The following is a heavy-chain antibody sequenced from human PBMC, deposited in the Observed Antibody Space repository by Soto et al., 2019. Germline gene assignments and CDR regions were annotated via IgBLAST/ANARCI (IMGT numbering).Heavy chain of an antibody. D-gene: IGHD2-2*01. CDR3: ARSGSCTSTSCYGGFDI. V-gene: IGHV1-3*01. CDR1: GYTFTNYA. CDR2: INAGDGNT. J-gene: IGHJ3*02. Sequence: QVPLVQSGAEVKKPGASVKVSCKTSGYTFTNYAIHWVGQAPGQRLEWMGWINAGDGNTKYSQKFQGRVTITRDTSASTAYMELSSLRSEDAAVYYCARSGSCTSTSCYGGFDIWGQGTMVTVSS.